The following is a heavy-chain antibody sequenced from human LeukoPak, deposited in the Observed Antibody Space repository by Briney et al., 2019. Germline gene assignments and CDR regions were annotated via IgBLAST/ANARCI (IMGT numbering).Heavy chain of an antibody. CDR2: ITGEGDIT. J-gene: IGHJ3*02. CDR1: GFTFGDYA. V-gene: IGHV3-43*02. Sequence: GGSLRLSCAASGFTFGDYAMHWVRQPPGKGLEWLSLITGEGDITYHADSVKGRFTISSDNSKNTLYLQMNSLRAEDTAVYYCTFEIGRSQGAFDIWGQGTMITVSS. D-gene: IGHD1-26*01. CDR3: TFEIGRSQGAFDI.